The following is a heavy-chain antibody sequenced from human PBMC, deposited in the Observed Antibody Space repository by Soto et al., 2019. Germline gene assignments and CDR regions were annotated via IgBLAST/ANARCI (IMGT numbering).Heavy chain of an antibody. J-gene: IGHJ6*02. D-gene: IGHD2-21*02. CDR1: GLSLSTTGVG. CDR2: IYWDDDK. Sequence: QITLKESGPTLVKPTQTLTLTCPFSGLSLSTTGVGVGWIRQPPGKALEWLALIYWDDDKRYSPSLKSRLTITKDTSKNQVVLTMTNMDPVDTATDYCVQSRCGGDCLHSYASHSYYGLDVWGQGTTVTVSS. CDR3: VQSRCGGDCLHSYASHSYYGLDV. V-gene: IGHV2-5*02.